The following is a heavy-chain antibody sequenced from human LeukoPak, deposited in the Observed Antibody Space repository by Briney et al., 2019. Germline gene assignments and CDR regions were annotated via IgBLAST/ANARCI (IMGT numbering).Heavy chain of an antibody. CDR1: GDSINGGSYY. V-gene: IGHV4-39*07. Sequence: PSETLSLTCTVSGDSINGGSYYWGWIRQPPGKGLEWIGEINHSGSTNYNPSLKSRVTISVDTSKNQFSLKLSSVTAADTAVYYCARVSNYYGSGSYSTTDAFDIWGQGTMVTVSS. CDR3: ARVSNYYGSGSYSTTDAFDI. CDR2: INHSGST. D-gene: IGHD3-10*01. J-gene: IGHJ3*02.